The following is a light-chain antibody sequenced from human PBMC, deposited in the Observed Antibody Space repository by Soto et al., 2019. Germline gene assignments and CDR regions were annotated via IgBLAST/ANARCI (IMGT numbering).Light chain of an antibody. CDR1: QSINSN. CDR2: AAS. J-gene: IGKJ5*01. Sequence: TQCRSAVSVSPGDRATLSCRASQSINSNLAWYQQQPGQAPRLLIYAASTRATAVPDRFSGSGSGTDFTLTITSLPSDGFAVYLRQRHTDWAITFGQGTRLEI. CDR3: QRHTDWAIT. V-gene: IGKV3-15*01.